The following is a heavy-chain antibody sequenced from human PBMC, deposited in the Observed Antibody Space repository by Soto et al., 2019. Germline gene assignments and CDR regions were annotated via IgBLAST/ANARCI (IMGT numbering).Heavy chain of an antibody. D-gene: IGHD6-19*01. V-gene: IGHV3-23*01. CDR3: VREAKGWYFPGSFDF. CDR1: GFTFSNDA. CDR2: ISGSGGSA. J-gene: IGHJ3*01. Sequence: EVQLLESGGGLVRPGGSLTLSCAASGFTFSNDAMNWVRPAPGKGLEWVSVISGSGGSAYNADSVQGRFTISGDNSKNTLYLQMNSLRAEDTAIYYCVREAKGWYFPGSFDFWGRGTMVTVSS.